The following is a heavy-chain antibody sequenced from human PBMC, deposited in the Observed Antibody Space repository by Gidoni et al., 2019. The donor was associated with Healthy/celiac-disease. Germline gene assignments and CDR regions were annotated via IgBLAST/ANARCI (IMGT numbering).Heavy chain of an antibody. Sequence: EVQLVESGGGLVKPGGSLRLSCAASGFTFSSYSMNWVRQAPGKGLEWVSSISSSSSYIYYADSVKGRFTISRDNAKNSLYLQMNSMRAEDTAVYYCARERYCSGGSCHSNWFDPWGQGTLVTVSS. V-gene: IGHV3-21*01. CDR2: ISSSSSYI. CDR3: ARERYCSGGSCHSNWFDP. D-gene: IGHD2-15*01. CDR1: GFTFSSYS. J-gene: IGHJ5*02.